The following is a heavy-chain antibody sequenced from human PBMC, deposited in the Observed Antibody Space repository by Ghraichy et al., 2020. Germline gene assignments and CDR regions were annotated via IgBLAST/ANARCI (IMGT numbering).Heavy chain of an antibody. V-gene: IGHV1-3*01. J-gene: IGHJ4*02. CDR3: ARARRLESLSSGLSVCRY. Sequence: ASVKVSCKASGYTFTSYAMHWVRQAPGQRLEWMGWINAGNGNTKYSQKFQGRVTITRDTSASTAYMELSSLRSEDTAVYYCARARRLESLSSGLSVCRYWGQGTLVTVSS. CDR2: INAGNGNT. CDR1: GYTFTSYA. D-gene: IGHD6-19*01.